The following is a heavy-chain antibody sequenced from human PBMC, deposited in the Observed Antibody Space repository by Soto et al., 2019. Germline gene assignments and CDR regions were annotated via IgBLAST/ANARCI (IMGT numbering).Heavy chain of an antibody. J-gene: IGHJ4*02. CDR1: GFSFGSYA. CDR3: ARWSYLEY. D-gene: IGHD3-3*01. V-gene: IGHV3-23*01. Sequence: GGSLRLSCAASGFSFGSYALSLVRQAPGKGLGCVSTFSGTASKTFYADSVKGRFSISRDTSQSTLYLQMNSLRADDTAMYYCARWSYLEYGGQGTRVTVSS. CDR2: FSGTASKT.